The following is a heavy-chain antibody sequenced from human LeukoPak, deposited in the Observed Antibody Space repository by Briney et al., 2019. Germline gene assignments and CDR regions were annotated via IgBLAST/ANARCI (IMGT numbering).Heavy chain of an antibody. CDR2: IFGSGGSP. V-gene: IGHV3-23*01. Sequence: AXXXVRQAPGKGLDWIAGIFGSGGSPHYADSVKGRFTISRDNSKNTVYLQINSLRAEDTADYYCGKTTAGYSSGQKPAWPVDYWGQGTLXTV. J-gene: IGHJ4*02. CDR3: GKTTAGYSSGQKPAWPVDY. D-gene: IGHD5-18*01. CDR1: A.